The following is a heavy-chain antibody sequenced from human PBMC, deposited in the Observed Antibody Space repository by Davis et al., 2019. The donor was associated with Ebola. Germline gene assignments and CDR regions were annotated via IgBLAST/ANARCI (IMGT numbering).Heavy chain of an antibody. CDR1: GFTVSSNY. CDR3: AAASSYYGMDV. Sequence: GESLKISCAASGFTVSSNYMSWVRQAPGKGLEWVSVIYSGGGTYYADSVKGRFTISRDNSKNTLYLQMNSLRAEDTAVYYCAAASSYYGMDVWGQGTTVTVS. J-gene: IGHJ6*02. CDR2: IYSGGGT. D-gene: IGHD6-13*01. V-gene: IGHV3-66*01.